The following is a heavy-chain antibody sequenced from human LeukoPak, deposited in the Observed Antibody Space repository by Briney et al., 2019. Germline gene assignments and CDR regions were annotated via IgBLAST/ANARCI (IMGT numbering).Heavy chain of an antibody. J-gene: IGHJ4*02. CDR1: GGSISSYY. CDR2: IYYSGST. V-gene: IGHV4-59*08. Sequence: NPSETLSLTCTVSGGSISSYYWSWIRQPPGKGLEWIGYIYYSGSTNYNPSLKSRVTISVDTSKNQFSLKLSSVTAADTAVYYCATLYSSGWYNLDYWGQGTLVTVSP. D-gene: IGHD6-19*01. CDR3: ATLYSSGWYNLDY.